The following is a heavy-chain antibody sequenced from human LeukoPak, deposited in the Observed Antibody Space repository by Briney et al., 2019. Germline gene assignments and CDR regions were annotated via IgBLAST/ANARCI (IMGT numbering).Heavy chain of an antibody. D-gene: IGHD3-16*01. V-gene: IGHV3-23*01. CDR1: GLTFTSYS. CDR3: ARAMGGFSYLDS. Sequence: GGSLRLSHAASGLTFTSYSMRWARQAPGKCLEWDSVISSSGGATYYADSVKGRFTITRDNSKNTLYLPMNSLRAEDTAIYYCARAMGGFSYLDSWGQGTLVTVS. CDR2: ISSSGGAT. J-gene: IGHJ4*02.